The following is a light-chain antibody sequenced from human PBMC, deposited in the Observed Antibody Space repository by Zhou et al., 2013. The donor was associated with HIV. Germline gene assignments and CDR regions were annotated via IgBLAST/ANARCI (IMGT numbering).Light chain of an antibody. J-gene: IGKJ1*01. V-gene: IGKV1-5*03. CDR2: KAS. CDR3: QQYSAYSWT. Sequence: IRMTQSPSSFSASTGDRVTITCRASQSISSWLAWYQQKPGKAPKLLIYKASTLESGVPSRFSGSGSETEFTLTISSLQPDDFATYYCQQYSAYSWTFGQGTSVELK. CDR1: QSISSW.